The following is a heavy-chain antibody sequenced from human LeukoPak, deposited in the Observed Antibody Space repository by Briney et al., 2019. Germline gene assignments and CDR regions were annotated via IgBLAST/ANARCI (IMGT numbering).Heavy chain of an antibody. V-gene: IGHV3-48*01. D-gene: IGHD3-3*01. J-gene: IGHJ4*02. CDR2: ISSSSDTI. CDR3: AGGSPPYYEPDY. Sequence: GGSLRLSCAASGFTFSSYSMNWVRQAPGKGLEWVSKISSSSDTIYYADSVKGRFTISRDNAKNSLYLQMNSLTAEDTAVYYCAGGSPPYYEPDYWGQGTLVTVSS. CDR1: GFTFSSYS.